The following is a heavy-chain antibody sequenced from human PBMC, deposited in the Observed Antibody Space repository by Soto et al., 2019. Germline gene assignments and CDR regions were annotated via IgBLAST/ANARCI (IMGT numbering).Heavy chain of an antibody. J-gene: IGHJ4*02. Sequence: EVQLLESGGGLVQPGGSLRLSCAASGFSFSSYAMSWVRQAPGKGLEWVSTISGRDGKTFYADSVKGRFSISRDTSDNTLYLRMHSLTADDTAIYYCARWNYLDYWGQGARVTVSS. CDR3: ARWNYLDY. V-gene: IGHV3-23*01. D-gene: IGHD2-15*01. CDR1: GFSFSSYA. CDR2: ISGRDGKT.